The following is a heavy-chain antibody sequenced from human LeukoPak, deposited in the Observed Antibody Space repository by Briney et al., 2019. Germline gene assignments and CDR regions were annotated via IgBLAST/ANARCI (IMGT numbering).Heavy chain of an antibody. CDR2: ISGSGVST. V-gene: IGHV3-23*01. D-gene: IGHD3-10*01. CDR1: GFTFSNYA. Sequence: GGSLRLSCAASGFTFSNYAMSWVRQAPGKGLEWVSAISGSGVSTYYADSVKGRFTISRDNSKNTLYLQMNGLRAEDTAVYYRAKDPRGYYYGMDVWGKGTTVTVSS. J-gene: IGHJ6*04. CDR3: AKDPRGYYYGMDV.